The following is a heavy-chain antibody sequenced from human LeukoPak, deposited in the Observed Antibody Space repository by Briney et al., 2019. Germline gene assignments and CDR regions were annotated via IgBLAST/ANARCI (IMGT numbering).Heavy chain of an antibody. CDR1: GYSINNGHQ. J-gene: IGHJ5*02. D-gene: IGHD2-2*01. Sequence: SETLSLTCAVSGYSINNGHQWAWIQPSPGRGLEWIGSIYHNGGAHYNPSLRSRVVISVDTSNNQFSLRLSSVTVADTAVYYCARDPRWLTPDCTSTSCYENYFDPWGRGTLVTVSS. CDR3: ARDPRWLTPDCTSTSCYENYFDP. CDR2: IYHNGGA. V-gene: IGHV4-38-2*02.